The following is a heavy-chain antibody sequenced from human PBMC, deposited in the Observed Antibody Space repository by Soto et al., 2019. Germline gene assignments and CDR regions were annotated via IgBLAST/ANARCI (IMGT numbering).Heavy chain of an antibody. D-gene: IGHD2-15*01. Sequence: GGSLGRGCVASGITVGSRAMSGGRQAPGEGLEWVSTITDTGGDTKYADSVRGRFTFSRDNSKNTVYLQMSSLRADDSAVYYCARGSKDSYPGSRIFDFWGRGTLVTVSS. CDR2: ITDTGGDT. V-gene: IGHV3-23*01. J-gene: IGHJ4*02. CDR3: ARGSKDSYPGSRIFDF. CDR1: GITVGSRA.